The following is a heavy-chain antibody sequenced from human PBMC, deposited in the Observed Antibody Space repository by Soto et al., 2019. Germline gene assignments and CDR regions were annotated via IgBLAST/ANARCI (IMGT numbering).Heavy chain of an antibody. V-gene: IGHV3-48*01. CDR2: INVGSSGTI. D-gene: IGHD6-19*01. J-gene: IGHJ4*02. CDR3: ARDEWTGGWSYFDY. Sequence: EVQLVESGGGLVQPGGSLRLSCAASGFTFSTYSMNWVRQAPGKGLEWVSYINVGSSGTIYYADSVKGRFTISRDNAKNSLYLQMNRLRAEDTAVYYWARDEWTGGWSYFDYWGQGTLVTVSS. CDR1: GFTFSTYS.